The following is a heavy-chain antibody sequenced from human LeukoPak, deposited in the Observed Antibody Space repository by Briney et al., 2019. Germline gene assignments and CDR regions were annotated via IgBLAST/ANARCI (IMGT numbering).Heavy chain of an antibody. Sequence: GGSLRLSCAASGFTFSSYAMSWVRQAPGKGLEWVSAISGSGGSTYYADSVKGRFTISRDNSKNTLYLQMNSLRAEDTAVYYCAKRKSIAAAGPPIDYWVQGTLVTVSS. D-gene: IGHD6-13*01. V-gene: IGHV3-23*01. J-gene: IGHJ4*02. CDR3: AKRKSIAAAGPPIDY. CDR1: GFTFSSYA. CDR2: ISGSGGST.